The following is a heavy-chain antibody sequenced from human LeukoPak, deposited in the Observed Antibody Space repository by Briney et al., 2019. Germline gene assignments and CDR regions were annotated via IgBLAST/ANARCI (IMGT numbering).Heavy chain of an antibody. CDR1: GFTFSNFA. Sequence: GGSLRLSCAASGFTFSNFAMNWVRQAPGKGLEWVSTISGSGGSTHYADSVKGRFTISRDNSKNTLYLQMNSLRAEDTAVYYCAKMVHTEQWLVPFDYWGQGTLVTVSS. CDR2: ISGSGGST. J-gene: IGHJ4*02. V-gene: IGHV3-23*01. D-gene: IGHD6-19*01. CDR3: AKMVHTEQWLVPFDY.